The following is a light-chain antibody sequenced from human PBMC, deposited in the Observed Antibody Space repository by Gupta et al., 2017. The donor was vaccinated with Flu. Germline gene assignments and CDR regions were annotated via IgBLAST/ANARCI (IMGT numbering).Light chain of an antibody. J-gene: IGKJ4*01. CDR1: QSVDGH. Sequence: GERATLSCRASQSVDGHFAWYQQKPGQAPRLVIYDVSNRATGIPARSSGSGSGTDFTLTISSLEPEDFAVYYCQQRANWPLTFGGGTNVEIK. CDR2: DVS. V-gene: IGKV3-11*01. CDR3: QQRANWPLT.